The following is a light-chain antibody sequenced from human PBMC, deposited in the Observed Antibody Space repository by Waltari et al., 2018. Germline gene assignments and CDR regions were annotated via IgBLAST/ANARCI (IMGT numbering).Light chain of an antibody. CDR1: QSVRTF. CDR3: QQRISWPLT. CDR2: EAS. Sequence: EVILTQSPATLSLSPGERATLSCRASQSVRTFVAWYRQRPGQAPSLLIYEASNRATGIPARFRGTGSGTDFTLTIDSLEPEDFAVYYCQQRISWPLTFGGGTRVEVK. V-gene: IGKV3-11*01. J-gene: IGKJ4*01.